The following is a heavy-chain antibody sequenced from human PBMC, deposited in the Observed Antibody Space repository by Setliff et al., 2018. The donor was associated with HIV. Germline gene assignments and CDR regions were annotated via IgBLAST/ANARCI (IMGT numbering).Heavy chain of an antibody. V-gene: IGHV5-51*01. CDR1: GYKFTDYW. D-gene: IGHD3-3*01. J-gene: IGHJ4*02. Sequence: PGESLKISCKGFGYKFTDYWVGWVRQMPGEGLEWMGVIYGDGSAPRYSPSFQGQGTISVDKSINTAYLRWTRLKASDTAMYYCARSRLFFGVVTFDYWGQGTLVTVSS. CDR2: IYGDGSAP. CDR3: ARSRLFFGVVTFDY.